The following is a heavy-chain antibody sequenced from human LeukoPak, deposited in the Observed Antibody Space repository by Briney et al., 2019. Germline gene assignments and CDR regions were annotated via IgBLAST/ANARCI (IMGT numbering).Heavy chain of an antibody. V-gene: IGHV4-31*03. J-gene: IGHJ5*02. CDR1: GDSVSSGGYY. CDR2: IYSSGST. CDR3: ARGYDSNSYSPGFDP. Sequence: SETLSLTCTVSGDSVSSGGYYWSWIRQHPVRGLEWIGYIYSSGSTSYNPSLKSRLALSKDTSKNQFSLNLSSVTAADTAVYYCARGYDSNSYSPGFDPWGQGTLVTVSS. D-gene: IGHD3-22*01.